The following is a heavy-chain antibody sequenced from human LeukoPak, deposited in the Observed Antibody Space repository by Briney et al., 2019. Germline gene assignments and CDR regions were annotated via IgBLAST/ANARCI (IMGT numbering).Heavy chain of an antibody. CDR3: AGYCSSTSCYYNYMDV. J-gene: IGHJ6*03. Sequence: ASVKVSCKASGYTFTGYYMHWVRQAPGQGLEWMGWINPNSGGTNYAQKFQGRVTMTRDTSISTAYMELSRLRSDDTAVYYCAGYCSSTSCYYNYMDVWGKGTTVTVSS. V-gene: IGHV1-2*02. CDR2: INPNSGGT. CDR1: GYTFTGYY. D-gene: IGHD2-2*01.